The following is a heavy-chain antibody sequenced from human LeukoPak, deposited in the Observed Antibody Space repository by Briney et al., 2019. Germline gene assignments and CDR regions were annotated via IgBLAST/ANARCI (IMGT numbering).Heavy chain of an antibody. CDR2: IIPIFGTA. J-gene: IGHJ4*02. V-gene: IGHV1-69*13. Sequence: ASVKVSCKASGGTFSSYAISWVRQAPGQGLEWMGGIIPIFGTANYAQKFQGRVTITADESTSTAYMELSSLRSEDTAVYYCARVNAIYYHDGGYCSSTSCYTGGFDYWGQGTLVTVSS. CDR3: ARVNAIYYHDGGYCSSTSCYTGGFDY. D-gene: IGHD2-2*02. CDR1: GGTFSSYA.